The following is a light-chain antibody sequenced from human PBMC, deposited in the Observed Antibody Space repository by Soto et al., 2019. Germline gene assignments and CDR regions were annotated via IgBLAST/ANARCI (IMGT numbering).Light chain of an antibody. CDR2: GAS. CDR1: QNIGNN. CDR3: QQYNDWPPGT. Sequence: IVMTQSPSTLSVYPGESATLSCRASQNIGNNLAWYQQKPGQAPRLLIYGASIRATGIPGRFSGSGSGTEFTLTISSLQSEDFAVYYCQQYNDWPPGTFGQGTKVDIK. J-gene: IGKJ1*01. V-gene: IGKV3-15*01.